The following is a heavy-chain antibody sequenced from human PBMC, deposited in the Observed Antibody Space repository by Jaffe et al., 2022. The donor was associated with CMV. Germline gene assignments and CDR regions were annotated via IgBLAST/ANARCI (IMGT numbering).Heavy chain of an antibody. CDR3: ARGRFGSWSLCWFDP. V-gene: IGHV4-59*01. CDR1: GGSISSYY. J-gene: IGHJ5*02. D-gene: IGHD6-13*01. CDR2: IYYSGST. Sequence: QVQLQESGPGLVKPSETLSLTCTVSGGSISSYYWSWIRQPPGKGLEWIGYIYYSGSTNYNPSLKSRVTISVDTSKNQFSLKLSSVTAADTAVYYCARGRFGSWSLCWFDPWGQGTLVTVSS.